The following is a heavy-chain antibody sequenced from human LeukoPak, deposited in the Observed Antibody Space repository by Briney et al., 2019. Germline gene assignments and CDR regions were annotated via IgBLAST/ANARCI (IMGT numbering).Heavy chain of an antibody. J-gene: IGHJ4*02. D-gene: IGHD2-2*01. V-gene: IGHV5-51*01. CDR1: GYSFTSYW. CDR2: IYPGDSDT. CDR3: ARLPAVVPAYYFDY. Sequence: GESLKTSCKGSGYSFTSYWIAWVRQMPGKGLEWMRIIYPGDSDTRYSPSFQGQVTISADKTISTAYLQWSSLKASDAAMYYCARLPAVVPAYYFDYWGQGTLVTVSS.